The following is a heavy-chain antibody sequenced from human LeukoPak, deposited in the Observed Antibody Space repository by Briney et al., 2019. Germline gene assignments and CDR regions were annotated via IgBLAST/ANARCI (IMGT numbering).Heavy chain of an antibody. CDR3: ARVLAAAGDNWFDP. CDR2: IYYTGNT. V-gene: IGHV4-30-4*07. D-gene: IGHD6-13*01. Sequence: PSETLSLTCAVSGGSISSGGYSWSWIRQPPGKAMEFIAYIYYTGNTYFNPSLKSRVTISVDTSKNQFSLKLSSVTAADTAVYYCARVLAAAGDNWFDPWGQGTLVTVSS. J-gene: IGHJ5*02. CDR1: GGSISSGGYS.